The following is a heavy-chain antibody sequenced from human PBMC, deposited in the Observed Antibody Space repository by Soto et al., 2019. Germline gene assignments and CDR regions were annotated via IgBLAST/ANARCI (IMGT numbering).Heavy chain of an antibody. J-gene: IGHJ4*02. D-gene: IGHD5-18*01. CDR2: FYFTGST. V-gene: IGHV4-30-4*01. Sequence: SETLSLTCTVSGGSISSGDYYWSWIRQPPGEGLEWIGCFYFTGSTYYNPSLKSRVAISTDTSKNQFSLRLSFVTDADTAVYYCVREGYSYGCRDFDSWGQGTLVT. CDR1: GGSISSGDYY. CDR3: VREGYSYGCRDFDS.